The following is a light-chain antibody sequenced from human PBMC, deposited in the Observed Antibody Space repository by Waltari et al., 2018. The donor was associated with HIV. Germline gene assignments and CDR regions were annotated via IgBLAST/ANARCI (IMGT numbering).Light chain of an antibody. CDR1: SSNIRAGYD. Sequence: QSVLTQPPSVSGAPGQRVTLSCTGSSSNIRAGYDLHWYQQLPGTAPNVLIFGNNHPPSGLPDRSSIFQSGTSASLAITGRQDEDEADYYCQSYDSGPSGHVFGSGTKVTVL. CDR3: QSYDSGPSGHV. CDR2: GNN. J-gene: IGLJ1*01. V-gene: IGLV1-40*01.